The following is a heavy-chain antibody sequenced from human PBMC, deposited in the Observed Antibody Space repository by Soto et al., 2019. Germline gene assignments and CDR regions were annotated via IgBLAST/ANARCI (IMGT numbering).Heavy chain of an antibody. CDR3: ARGSWNDKYYFDY. Sequence: DVQLVESGGGLVQPGRCLRLSCAASGFTFDDYAMHWVRQAPGKGLEWVSGISWNSGSIGYADSVKGRFTISRDNAKNSLYLQMNSLRAEDTALYYCARGSWNDKYYFDYWGQGTLVTVSS. V-gene: IGHV3-9*01. CDR2: ISWNSGSI. D-gene: IGHD1-1*01. CDR1: GFTFDDYA. J-gene: IGHJ4*02.